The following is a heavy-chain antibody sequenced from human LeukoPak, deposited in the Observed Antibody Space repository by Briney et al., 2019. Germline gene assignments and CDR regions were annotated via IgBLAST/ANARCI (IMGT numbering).Heavy chain of an antibody. V-gene: IGHV3-23*01. J-gene: IGHJ6*03. CDR1: GFTFSNFW. CDR2: ISGSGGST. D-gene: IGHD4-11*01. CDR3: ARADYSTLDYYYYYMDV. Sequence: GGSLRLSCAASGFTFSNFWMSWVRQAPGKGLEWVSAISGSGGSTYYADSVKGRFTISRDNAKNTLYLQMNSLRAEDTAVYYCARADYSTLDYYYYYMDVWGKGTTVTVSS.